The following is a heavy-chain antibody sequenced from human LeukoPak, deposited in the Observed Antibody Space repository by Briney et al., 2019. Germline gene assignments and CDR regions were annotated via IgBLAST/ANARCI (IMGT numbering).Heavy chain of an antibody. CDR1: GGTFSSYA. D-gene: IGHD2-2*02. CDR2: IIPILGIA. CDR3: ARELGYCSSTSCYTYYYGMDV. Sequence: APVKVSCKASGGTFSSYAISWVRQAPGQGLEWMGRIIPILGIANYAQKFQGRVTITADKSTSTAYMELSSLRSEDTAVYYCARELGYCSSTSCYTYYYGMDVWGQGTTVTVSS. V-gene: IGHV1-69*04. J-gene: IGHJ6*02.